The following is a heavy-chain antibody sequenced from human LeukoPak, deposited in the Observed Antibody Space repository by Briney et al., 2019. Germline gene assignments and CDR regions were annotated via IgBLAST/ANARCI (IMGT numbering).Heavy chain of an antibody. V-gene: IGHV3-30*04. CDR1: GFTFSSYA. CDR3: ARHGWPYDSGTYYTFDP. D-gene: IGHD3-10*01. Sequence: PGGSLRLSCAASGFTFSSYAMHWVRQAPGKGLEWVAVISYDGSNKYYADSVKGRFTISRDNSKNTLYLQMNSLRAEDTAVYYCARHGWPYDSGTYYTFDPWGQGTLVTVSS. CDR2: ISYDGSNK. J-gene: IGHJ5*02.